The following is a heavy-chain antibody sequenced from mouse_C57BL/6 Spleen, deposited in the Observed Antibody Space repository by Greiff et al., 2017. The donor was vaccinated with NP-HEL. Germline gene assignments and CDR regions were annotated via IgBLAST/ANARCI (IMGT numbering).Heavy chain of an antibody. D-gene: IGHD2-12*01. CDR1: GFTFSSYA. V-gene: IGHV5-9-1*02. CDR3: TREAFDTRYFDD. CDR2: ISSGGDYI. Sequence: EVKLVESGEGLVKPGGSLKLSCAASGFTFSSYAMSWVRQTPEKRLEWVAYISSGGDYIYYADTVKGRFTISRDNARNTLYLQMSSLMSKDTAMYYCTREAFDTRYFDDWGTGTTVTVSS. J-gene: IGHJ1*03.